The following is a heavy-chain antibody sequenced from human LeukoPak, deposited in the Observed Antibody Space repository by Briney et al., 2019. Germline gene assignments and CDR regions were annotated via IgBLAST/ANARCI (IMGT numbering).Heavy chain of an antibody. J-gene: IGHJ4*02. CDR3: ARRPTVAYYFDY. CDR2: IYYSGST. Sequence: SETLSLTCTVSGGSISSYYWSWIRQPPGKGLEWIGYIYYSGSTNYNPSLKSRVTISVDTSKNQFSLKLSSVTAADTAVYYCARRPTVAYYFDYWGQGTLVTVSS. V-gene: IGHV4-59*08. CDR1: GGSISSYY. D-gene: IGHD4-23*01.